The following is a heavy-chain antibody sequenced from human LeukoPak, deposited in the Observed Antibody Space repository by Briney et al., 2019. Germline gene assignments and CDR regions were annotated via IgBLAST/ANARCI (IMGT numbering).Heavy chain of an antibody. V-gene: IGHV3-48*02. J-gene: IGHJ4*02. D-gene: IGHD6-19*01. CDR3: ARGEYGSGWYRD. CDR2: ISSTSGTI. Sequence: PGGSLRLSCAASGFIFRTYGMNWVRQAPGKGLEWVSYISSTSGTIFYADSVKGRFTISRDNAKNSLYLQMNSLRDEDTAVYYCARGEYGSGWYRDWGQGTLVTVSS. CDR1: GFIFRTYG.